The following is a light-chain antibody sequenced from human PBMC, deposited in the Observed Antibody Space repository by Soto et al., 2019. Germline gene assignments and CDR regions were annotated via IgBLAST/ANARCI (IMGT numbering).Light chain of an antibody. J-gene: IGKJ1*01. CDR2: GAS. CDR3: QQYGGSPPWA. CDR1: QSVSSTF. Sequence: EIVLTQAPGTLSLSPGERATLSCRASQSVSSTFLAWYQQKPGQAPRLLISGASSRDTGIPDRFSGSGSGTDFALTISRLEPEDFAVYYCQQYGGSPPWAFGQGTKVDIK. V-gene: IGKV3-20*01.